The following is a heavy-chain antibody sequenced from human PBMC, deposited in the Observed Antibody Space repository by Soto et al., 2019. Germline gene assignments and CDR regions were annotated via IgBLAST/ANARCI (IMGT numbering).Heavy chain of an antibody. CDR2: IYRSGST. D-gene: IGHD1-26*01. CDR3: TRGGYWRFDY. CDR1: SGSITTNHA. V-gene: IGHV4-4*02. J-gene: IGHJ4*02. Sequence: SETLSLTCDVSSGSITTNHAWSWVRQPPGKGLEWIGEIYRSGSTTYTPSLKSRVTLSVDKAKNQFSLTLTSVTTADTAVYYCTRGGYWRFDYWGQGIPVTVSS.